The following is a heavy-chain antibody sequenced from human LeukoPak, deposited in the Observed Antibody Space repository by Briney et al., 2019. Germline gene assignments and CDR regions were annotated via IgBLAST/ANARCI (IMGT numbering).Heavy chain of an antibody. CDR1: GYTFTSYY. D-gene: IGHD3-16*01. J-gene: IGHJ4*02. CDR3: ARGRTLRGLVDY. Sequence: ASVKVSCKASGYTFTSYYMHWVRRAPGQGLEWMGIINPSGGSTSYAQKFQGRVTMIRDTSTSTVYMELSSLRSEDTAVYYCARGRTLRGLVDYWGQGTLVTVSS. CDR2: INPSGGST. V-gene: IGHV1-46*01.